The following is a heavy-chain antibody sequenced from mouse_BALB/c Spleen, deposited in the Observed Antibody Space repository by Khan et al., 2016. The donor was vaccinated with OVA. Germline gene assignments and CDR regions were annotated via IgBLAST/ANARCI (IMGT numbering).Heavy chain of an antibody. D-gene: IGHD1-1*01. CDR2: IYYSGTF. V-gene: IGHV3-5*02. Sequence: EVQLQESGPGLVKPSQTVSLTCTVTGISITTGNYRWSWIRQFPGNKLEWIGYIYYSGTFTYNPSLTSRTTITRDTSKNQFFLEMNSLTAEDTATYYCARVYLYYGSSYWYAMDYWGQGTSVTVSS. J-gene: IGHJ4*01. CDR1: GISITTGNYR. CDR3: ARVYLYYGSSYWYAMDY.